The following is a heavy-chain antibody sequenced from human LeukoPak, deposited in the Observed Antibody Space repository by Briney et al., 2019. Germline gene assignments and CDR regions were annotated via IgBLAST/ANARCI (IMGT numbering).Heavy chain of an antibody. CDR3: ARDLYGDPFYGMDV. V-gene: IGHV4-59*01. J-gene: IGHJ6*02. D-gene: IGHD4-17*01. CDR1: GGSISSYY. CDR2: IYYSGST. Sequence: SETLSLTCTVSGGSISSYYWSWIRQPPGKGLEWIGYIYYSGSTNYNPSLKSRVTISVDTSKNQFSLKLSSVTAADTAVYYCARDLYGDPFYGMDVWGQGTTVTVSS.